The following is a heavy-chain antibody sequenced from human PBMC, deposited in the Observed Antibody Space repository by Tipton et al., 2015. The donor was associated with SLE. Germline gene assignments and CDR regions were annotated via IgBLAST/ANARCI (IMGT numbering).Heavy chain of an antibody. J-gene: IGHJ4*02. CDR3: ARRYGTSFDY. CDR2: IYYTGTT. D-gene: IGHD2-8*01. Sequence: TLSLTCAVSGGSISSSNWWSWVRQPPGKGLEWIGHIYYTGTTYYNPSLKSRLTLSLDTSKNQFSLKMISVTAADTAVYYCARRYGTSFDYWDQGTLVTVSS. V-gene: IGHV4-4*02. CDR1: GGSISSSNW.